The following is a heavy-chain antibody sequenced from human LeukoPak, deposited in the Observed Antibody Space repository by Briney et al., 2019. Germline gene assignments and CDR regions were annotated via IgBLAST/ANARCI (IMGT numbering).Heavy chain of an antibody. CDR1: GASFSGYY. D-gene: IGHD4-17*01. Sequence: SETLSLTCAVYGASFSGYYWSWIRQPPGKGLEWIGEINHSGSTNYNPSLKSRVTISMDTSKNQFSLKLSSVTAADSAVYYCARAGTGDLDAFDIWGQGTMVTVSS. CDR2: INHSGST. J-gene: IGHJ3*02. V-gene: IGHV4-34*01. CDR3: ARAGTGDLDAFDI.